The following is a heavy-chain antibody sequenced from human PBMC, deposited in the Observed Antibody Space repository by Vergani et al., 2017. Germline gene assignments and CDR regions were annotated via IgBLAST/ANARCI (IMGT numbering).Heavy chain of an antibody. D-gene: IGHD2-21*02. Sequence: QVQLVQSGAEVKKPGSSVKVSCKSSGGTFSNHVLAWVRQAPGQGLEWMGGILPLFGTPTYAQRFQGRVTITADTSTSTADMELTSLRSQDTAVYYCARDPRGYGGDPEDYYYGMDVWGQGTTVTVSS. CDR1: GGTFSNHV. J-gene: IGHJ6*02. CDR2: ILPLFGTP. CDR3: ARDPRGYGGDPEDYYYGMDV. V-gene: IGHV1-69*06.